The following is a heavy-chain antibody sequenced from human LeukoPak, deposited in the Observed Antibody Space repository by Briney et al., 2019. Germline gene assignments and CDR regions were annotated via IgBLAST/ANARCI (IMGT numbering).Heavy chain of an antibody. CDR2: IYPGDSDT. D-gene: IGHD6-19*01. Sequence: GESLKISCKGSGYSFTSYWIGWVRQMPGKGLEWMGIIYPGDSDTRYSPSFQGQVTISADKSINTAYLQWSSLKASDTAMYYCARQPTSGWYLGWFDPWGQGTLVTVSS. V-gene: IGHV5-51*01. CDR1: GYSFTSYW. J-gene: IGHJ5*02. CDR3: ARQPTSGWYLGWFDP.